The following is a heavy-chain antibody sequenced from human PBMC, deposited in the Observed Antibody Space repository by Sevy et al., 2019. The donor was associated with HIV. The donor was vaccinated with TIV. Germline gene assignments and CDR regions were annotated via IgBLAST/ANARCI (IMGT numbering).Heavy chain of an antibody. CDR2: MNSITSTI. CDR1: GFTFSSYS. D-gene: IGHD2-2*01. CDR3: ARNGGYADYGMDV. V-gene: IGHV3-48*01. J-gene: IGHJ6*02. Sequence: GGSLRLSCVGSGFTFSSYSMNWVRQAPGKGLEWLSYMNSITSTIYYADSVKGRFTISRDNAKNSVSLPMHSLGAEDTAGYYCARNGGYADYGMDVWGQGTTVTVSS.